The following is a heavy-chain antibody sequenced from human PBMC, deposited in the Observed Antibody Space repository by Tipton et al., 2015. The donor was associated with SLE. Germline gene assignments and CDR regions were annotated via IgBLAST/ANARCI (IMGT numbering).Heavy chain of an antibody. J-gene: IGHJ3*02. V-gene: IGHV4-34*01. D-gene: IGHD2-15*01. CDR1: GGSFSGYY. CDR2: INHSGST. CDR3: ARDNAWAFDI. Sequence: TLSLTCAVYGGSFSGYYWSWIRQPPGKGLEWIGEINHSGSTNYNPSLKSRVTISVDTSKNQFSLKLSSVTAADTAVYYCARDNAWAFDIWGQGTMVTVSS.